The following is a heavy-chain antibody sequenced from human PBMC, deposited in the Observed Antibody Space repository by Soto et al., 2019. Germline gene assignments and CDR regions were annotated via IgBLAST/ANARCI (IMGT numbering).Heavy chain of an antibody. J-gene: IGHJ4*02. D-gene: IGHD1-26*01. CDR3: AKDFTPDSRWDIDY. CDR1: GFIFSTYT. V-gene: IGHV3-23*01. Sequence: DVQLLESGGGLVQPAGSLRLSCAASGFIFSTYTMSWFRQAPGKRLEWVSSIYGSGKSTFYSASVKGRFTISRDNSGNTVYLQMSSLRAEDTAIYYCAKDFTPDSRWDIDYWGQGSLVTVSS. CDR2: IYGSGKST.